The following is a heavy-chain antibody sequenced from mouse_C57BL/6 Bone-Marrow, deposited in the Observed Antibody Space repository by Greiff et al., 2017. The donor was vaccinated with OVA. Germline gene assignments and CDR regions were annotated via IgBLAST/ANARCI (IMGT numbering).Heavy chain of an antibody. CDR3: TGYPRETVDAMDY. J-gene: IGHJ4*01. D-gene: IGHD1-1*01. V-gene: IGHV6-3*01. CDR1: GFTFSNYW. CDR2: IRLKSDNYAT. Sequence: EVKLVESGGGLVQPGGSMKLSCVASGFTFSNYWMNWVRQSPEKGLEWVAQIRLKSDNYATHYAESVKGRFTITRDDSKSSVYVQMNNLRAEDTGIYYCTGYPRETVDAMDYWGQGTSVTVSS.